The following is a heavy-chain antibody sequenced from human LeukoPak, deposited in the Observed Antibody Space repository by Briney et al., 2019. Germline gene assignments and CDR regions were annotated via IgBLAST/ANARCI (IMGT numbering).Heavy chain of an antibody. D-gene: IGHD3-10*01. V-gene: IGHV4-38-2*02. CDR3: ARVFDSGSQAYFYYMDV. J-gene: IGHJ6*03. CDR2: FYHSGIT. Sequence: PSETLSLTCTVSGYSISSGYFWGWIRQPPGKGLEWIGSFYHSGITYYNPSLKSRVTMSVDTSKNQLSLKVSSVTAADTAVYYCARVFDSGSQAYFYYMDVWGKGTTVIISS. CDR1: GYSISSGYF.